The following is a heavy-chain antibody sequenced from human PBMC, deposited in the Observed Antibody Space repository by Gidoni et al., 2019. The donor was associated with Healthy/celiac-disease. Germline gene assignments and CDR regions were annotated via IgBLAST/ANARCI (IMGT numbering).Heavy chain of an antibody. CDR2: IRSKANSYAT. Sequence: EVQLVESGGGLVQPGGSLKLSCAASGLTFSGSAMHRVRQASGKGLEWVGRIRSKANSYATAYAASVKGRFTISRDDSKNTAYLQMNSLKTEDTAVYYCTRLGPLNDYFDYWGQGTLVTVSS. D-gene: IGHD1-26*01. V-gene: IGHV3-73*01. CDR3: TRLGPLNDYFDY. J-gene: IGHJ4*02. CDR1: GLTFSGSA.